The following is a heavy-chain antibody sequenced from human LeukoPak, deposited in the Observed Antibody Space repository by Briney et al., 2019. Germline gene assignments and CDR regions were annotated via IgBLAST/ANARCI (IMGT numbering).Heavy chain of an antibody. CDR3: AKGPRLGSGYHPDY. Sequence: GGSLRLSCAASGFPFSSDAMTWVRQAPGEGLEWVSTITGSDDRTYYADSVKGRFTISRDYSKNTVHLQLNSLRAEDTAMYYCAKGPRLGSGYHPDYWGQGTLVTVSS. J-gene: IGHJ4*02. V-gene: IGHV3-23*01. D-gene: IGHD3-22*01. CDR1: GFPFSSDA. CDR2: ITGSDDRT.